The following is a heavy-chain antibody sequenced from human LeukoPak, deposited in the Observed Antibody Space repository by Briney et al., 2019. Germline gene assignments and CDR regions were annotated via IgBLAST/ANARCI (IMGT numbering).Heavy chain of an antibody. Sequence: SDTLSLIHTVSCDSTTSHYWSCLRHPTGQALEYMVRIYNCEPPHYNPSLNSRVTLSLRMSNNQFSLKLSSVPAADTAVYYCAREEGAVPGTGYYHDCWGQGTLVTVSS. D-gene: IGHD6-19*01. J-gene: IGHJ4*02. CDR3: AREEGAVPGTGYYHDC. CDR1: CDSTTSHY. V-gene: IGHV4-4*07. CDR2: IYNCEPP.